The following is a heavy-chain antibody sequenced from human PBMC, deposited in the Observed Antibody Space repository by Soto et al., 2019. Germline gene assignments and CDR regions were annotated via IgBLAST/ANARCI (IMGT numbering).Heavy chain of an antibody. CDR2: IIPILGIS. Sequence: QVQLVQSGAEVKKPGSSVKVSCKASGGTFSSYTISWVRQAPGQGLEWMGRIIPILGISNYAQKFQVRVTITAVKSASTDYMEFSSLRSEDTAVYYCARIVDSGSSPADAFDIWGQGTMVTVSS. J-gene: IGHJ3*02. CDR3: ARIVDSGSSPADAFDI. D-gene: IGHD1-26*01. CDR1: GGTFSSYT. V-gene: IGHV1-69*02.